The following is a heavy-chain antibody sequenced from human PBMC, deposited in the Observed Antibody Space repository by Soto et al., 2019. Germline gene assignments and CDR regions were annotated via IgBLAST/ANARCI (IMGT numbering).Heavy chain of an antibody. CDR3: AKIIAAAGTNNNYYYYYGMDV. J-gene: IGHJ6*02. Sequence: ASVKVSCKASGYTFTGYYMHWVRQAPGQGLEWMGWINPNSGGTNYAQKFQGRVTMTRDTSISTAYMELSRLRSDDTAVYYCAKIIAAAGTNNNYYYYYGMDVWG. D-gene: IGHD6-13*01. CDR2: INPNSGGT. CDR1: GYTFTGYY. V-gene: IGHV1-2*02.